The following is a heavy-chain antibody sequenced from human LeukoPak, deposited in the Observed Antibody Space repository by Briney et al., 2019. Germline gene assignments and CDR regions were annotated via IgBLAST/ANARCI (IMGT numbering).Heavy chain of an antibody. CDR1: GFTFSNYA. J-gene: IGHJ6*02. CDR3: ARNNGMDV. CDR2: VNRDGSEA. Sequence: GGSLRLSCAGSGFTFSNYAMTWVRQVPGRGPEWVANVNRDGSEAYYLDSVKGRLTISKDNAKNSLYLQMNSLRAEDTALYHCARNNGMDVWGQGTTVIVSS. V-gene: IGHV3-7*03.